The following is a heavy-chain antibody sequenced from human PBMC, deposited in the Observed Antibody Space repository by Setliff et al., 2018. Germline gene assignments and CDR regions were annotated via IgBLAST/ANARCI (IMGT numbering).Heavy chain of an antibody. CDR1: GYSFTTYW. V-gene: IGHV5-51*01. D-gene: IGHD3-22*01. CDR3: ARINFYVSSGYYYAPDF. J-gene: IGHJ4*02. CDR2: IYPGDSDA. Sequence: PRESLKISCQGSGYSFTTYWIGWVRQMPGKGLEWMGIIYPGDSDARYSPSFQGQVTNSADKAITTAYLQWSSLKASDTAMYYCARINFYVSSGYYYAPDFWGQGTLVTVSS.